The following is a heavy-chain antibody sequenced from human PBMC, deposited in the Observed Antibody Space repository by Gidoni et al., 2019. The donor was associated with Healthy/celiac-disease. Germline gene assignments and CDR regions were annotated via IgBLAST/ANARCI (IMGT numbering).Heavy chain of an antibody. Sequence: QVQLVESGGGLVKHGGSRRLACSASGFTLRDYYMSWIRQAPGKGLEWVSYISSSGSTIYYADSVKGRFTISRDNAKNSLYLQMNSLRAEDTAVYYCARVKRFLEWFHGHYFDYWGQGTLVTVSS. CDR3: ARVKRFLEWFHGHYFDY. CDR1: GFTLRDYY. J-gene: IGHJ4*02. CDR2: ISSSGSTI. D-gene: IGHD3-3*01. V-gene: IGHV3-11*01.